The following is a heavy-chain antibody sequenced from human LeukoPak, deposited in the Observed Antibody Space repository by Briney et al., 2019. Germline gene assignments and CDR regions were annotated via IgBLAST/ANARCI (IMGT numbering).Heavy chain of an antibody. V-gene: IGHV3-30*03. Sequence: GGSLRLSCGASGFTFYIYGMHWVRQAPGKGLEWVAFMSYDGSIRDYAGSVKGRFTISRDNAKNSLYLQMNSLRAEDTAVYYCASQGRDGDYWGQGTLVTVSS. J-gene: IGHJ4*02. D-gene: IGHD5-24*01. CDR2: MSYDGSIR. CDR3: ASQGRDGDY. CDR1: GFTFYIYG.